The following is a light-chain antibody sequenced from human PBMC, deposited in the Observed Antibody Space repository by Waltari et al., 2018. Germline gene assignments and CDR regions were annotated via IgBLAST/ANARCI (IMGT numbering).Light chain of an antibody. J-gene: IGKJ4*01. V-gene: IGKV2D-29*01. Sequence: VMTQSTPSLSVSPGQPASISCKSSQSLLHSDGKSYLCWYVQQPGQPTQLLIYEASNRFSEVPERFSGSGSVTLFTLKISRVEAEDVGIYYCMQRIQTPVTFGGGTKVEIK. CDR1: QSLLHSDGKSY. CDR3: MQRIQTPVT. CDR2: EAS.